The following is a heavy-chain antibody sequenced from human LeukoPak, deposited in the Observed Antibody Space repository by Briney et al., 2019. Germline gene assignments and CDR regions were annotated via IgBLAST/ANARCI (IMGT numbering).Heavy chain of an antibody. J-gene: IGHJ3*02. Sequence: TLSLTCTVSGGSISSGDYYWSWIRQPPGKGLEWIGYIYYSGSTYYNPSLKSRVTISVDTSKNQFSLKLSSVTAADTAVYYCARGRSSGWDDAFDIWGQGTMVTVSS. CDR3: ARGRSSGWDDAFDI. V-gene: IGHV4-30-4*08. CDR2: IYYSGST. CDR1: GGSISSGDYY. D-gene: IGHD6-19*01.